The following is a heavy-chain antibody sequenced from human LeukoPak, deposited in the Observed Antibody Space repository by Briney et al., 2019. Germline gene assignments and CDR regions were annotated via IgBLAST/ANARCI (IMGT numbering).Heavy chain of an antibody. Sequence: GGSLRLSCAASGFTFDDYAMHWVRQAPGKGLEWVSGISWNSGSIGYADSVEGRFTISRDNAKNSLYLQMNSLRAEDTALYYCAKAYSGWYQYYFDYWGQGTPVTVSS. CDR3: AKAYSGWYQYYFDY. CDR2: ISWNSGSI. V-gene: IGHV3-9*01. D-gene: IGHD6-19*01. CDR1: GFTFDDYA. J-gene: IGHJ4*02.